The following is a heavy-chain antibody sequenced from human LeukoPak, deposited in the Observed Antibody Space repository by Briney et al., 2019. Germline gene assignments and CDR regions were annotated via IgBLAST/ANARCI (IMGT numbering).Heavy chain of an antibody. CDR2: IYSGGST. J-gene: IGHJ6*02. D-gene: IGHD2/OR15-2a*01. CDR1: GFTFSSYA. CDR3: ARDRRMFSTSGYYGMDV. V-gene: IGHV3-66*01. Sequence: GGSLRLSCAASGFTFSSYAMSWVRQAPGEGLEWVSVIYSGGSTYYADSVKGRFTISRDNSKNTLYLQMNSLRAEDTAVYYCARDRRMFSTSGYYGMDVWGQGTTVTVSS.